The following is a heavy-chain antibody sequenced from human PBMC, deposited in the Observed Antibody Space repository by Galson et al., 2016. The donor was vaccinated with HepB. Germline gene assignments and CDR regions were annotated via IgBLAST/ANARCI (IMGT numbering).Heavy chain of an antibody. D-gene: IGHD6-19*01. CDR1: GGSVSSGGYY. CDR2: ISYSGST. V-gene: IGHV4-61*08. J-gene: IGHJ4*02. Sequence: SETLSLTCTVSGGSVSSGGYYWSWIRQSPGKGLEWIGYISYSGSTKYNPSFKSRVTMSADTSKSQFSLRVTSVTPADTAVYYCARAPYSSGWPDEWGQGTLVTVSS. CDR3: ARAPYSSGWPDE.